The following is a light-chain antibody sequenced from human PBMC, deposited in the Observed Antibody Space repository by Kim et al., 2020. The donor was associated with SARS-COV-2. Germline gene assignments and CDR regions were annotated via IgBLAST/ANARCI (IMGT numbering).Light chain of an antibody. CDR3: QAWDSSSDPGV. Sequence: SYELTQPPSVSVAPGQTASITCGGDNMGSKSVPWYQQKPGQSPVLVIYYDSNRPSGIPERFSGSNSGNTATLTISRGEAGDEADYYCQAWDSSSDPGVFGGGTQLTVL. CDR2: YDS. V-gene: IGLV3-21*01. J-gene: IGLJ2*01. CDR1: NMGSKS.